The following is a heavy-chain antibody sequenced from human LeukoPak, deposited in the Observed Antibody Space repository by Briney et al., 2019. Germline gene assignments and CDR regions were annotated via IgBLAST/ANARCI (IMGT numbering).Heavy chain of an antibody. CDR1: RFTFSSYN. CDR3: ARDDHYYGSGSYQGDRVADY. CDR2: ISSSSTFI. J-gene: IGHJ4*02. D-gene: IGHD3-10*01. V-gene: IGHV3-21*01. Sequence: GGSLRLSCAASRFTFSSYNMNWVRQAPGKGLEWVSSISSSSTFIYYADSVKGRFTISRDNAKNSLYLQMNSLRAEDTAVYYCARDDHYYGSGSYQGDRVADYWGQGTLVTVSS.